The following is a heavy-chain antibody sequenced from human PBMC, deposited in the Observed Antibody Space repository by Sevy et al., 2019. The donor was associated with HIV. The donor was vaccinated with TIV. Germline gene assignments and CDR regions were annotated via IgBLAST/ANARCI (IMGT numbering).Heavy chain of an antibody. CDR2: ISGSGGST. V-gene: IGHV3-23*01. Sequence: GGSRRLSCAASGFTFSSYAMSWVRQAPGKGLEWVSAISGSGGSTYYADSVKGRFTISRDNSKNTLYLQMNSLRAEDTAVYYCAKGPASDFWSGYTYKYFDYWGQGTLVTVSS. D-gene: IGHD3-3*01. J-gene: IGHJ4*02. CDR1: GFTFSSYA. CDR3: AKGPASDFWSGYTYKYFDY.